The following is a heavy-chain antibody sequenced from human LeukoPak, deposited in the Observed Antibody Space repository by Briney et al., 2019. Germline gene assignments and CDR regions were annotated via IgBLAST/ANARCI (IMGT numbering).Heavy chain of an antibody. CDR2: ISYDGSNK. CDR3: AKDPWGDSGSYYGAFDY. J-gene: IGHJ4*02. CDR1: GFTFSSYG. V-gene: IGHV3-30*18. D-gene: IGHD1-26*01. Sequence: PGGSLRLSCAASGFTFSSYGMPWVRQAPGKGLEWVAVISYDGSNKYYADSVKGRFTISRDNSKNTLYLQMNSLRAEDTAVYYCAKDPWGDSGSYYGAFDYWGQGTLVTVSS.